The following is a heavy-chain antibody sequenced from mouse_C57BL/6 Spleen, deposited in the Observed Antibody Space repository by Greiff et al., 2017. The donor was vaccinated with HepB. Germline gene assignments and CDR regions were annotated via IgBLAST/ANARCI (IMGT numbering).Heavy chain of an antibody. V-gene: IGHV5-4*01. CDR1: GFTFSSYA. D-gene: IGHD2-14*01. J-gene: IGHJ2*01. CDR3: ARDRGTVHYFDY. Sequence: EVKLQESGGGLVKPGGSLKLSCAASGFTFSSYAMSWVRQTPEKRLEWVATISDGGSYTYYPDNVKGRFTISRDNAKNNLYLQMSHLKSEDTAMYYCARDRGTVHYFDYWGQGTTLTVSS. CDR2: ISDGGSYT.